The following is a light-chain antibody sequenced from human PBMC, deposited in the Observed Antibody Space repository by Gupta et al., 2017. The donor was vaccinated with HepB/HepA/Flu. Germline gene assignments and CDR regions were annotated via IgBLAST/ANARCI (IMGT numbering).Light chain of an antibody. CDR1: QSVRSNY. CDR3: LQDCYPFPT. CDR2: VGS. J-gene: IGKJ2*01. Sequence: DILLTPSPATLSCSPWDSASLSFRSSQSVRSNYVAWYQQKPGQAPRLLIYVGSTRATGVPDRFSGSGSGTKLTLTISRLEPEDFAVYHCLQDCYPFPTFGQGTKMEIK. V-gene: IGKV3-20*01.